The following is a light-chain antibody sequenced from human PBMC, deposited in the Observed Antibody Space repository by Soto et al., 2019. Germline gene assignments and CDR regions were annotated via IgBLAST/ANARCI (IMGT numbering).Light chain of an antibody. V-gene: IGKV3-11*01. CDR3: QQRSNWPPIT. CDR2: DAS. Sequence: EIVLTQSPATLSLSPGERATLSCRASQSISSYLAWYQQKPGQPPGLLIYDASNRATGIPARFSGSGSWTDFTLTISSLEPEDFAVYYCQQRSNWPPITFGQGTRLENK. CDR1: QSISSY. J-gene: IGKJ5*01.